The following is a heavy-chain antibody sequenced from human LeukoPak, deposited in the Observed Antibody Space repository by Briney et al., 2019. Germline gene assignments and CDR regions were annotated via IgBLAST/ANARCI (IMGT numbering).Heavy chain of an antibody. CDR2: ISNNGGYT. J-gene: IGHJ4*02. D-gene: IGHD2-15*01. CDR1: GFTFSSYV. Sequence: QTGGSLRLSCETAGFTFSSYVMHWVRQAPGKGLEWVSAISNNGGYTYYADSVQGRFTISRDNSKSTLCLQMNSLRAEDTAVYYCAKQLGYCSDGSCYFPYWGQGTLVTVSS. V-gene: IGHV3-23*01. CDR3: AKQLGYCSDGSCYFPY.